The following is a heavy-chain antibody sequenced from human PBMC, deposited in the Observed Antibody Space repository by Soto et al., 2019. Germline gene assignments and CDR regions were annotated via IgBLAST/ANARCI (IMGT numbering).Heavy chain of an antibody. CDR2: IYSGGST. J-gene: IGHJ6*02. CDR1: GFTVSSNY. V-gene: IGHV3-53*01. Sequence: QPGGSLRLSCAASGFTVSSNYMSWVRQAPGKGLEWVSVIYSGGSTYYADSVKGRFTISRDNSKNTLYLQMNSLRAEDTAVYYCARSPPVSNYEAPDYYYGMDVWGQGTSVTVSS. CDR3: ARSPPVSNYEAPDYYYGMDV. D-gene: IGHD4-4*01.